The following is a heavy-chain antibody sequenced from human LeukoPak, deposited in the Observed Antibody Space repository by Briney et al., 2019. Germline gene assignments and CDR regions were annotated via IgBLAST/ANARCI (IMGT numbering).Heavy chain of an antibody. CDR3: ARVGGWEPKLHGVTFDY. V-gene: IGHV4-59*01. Sequence: SVTLSLTCSVSSGSISSYYWSWIRQPPGKGLEWIGYIYYSGTTNYNPSLKSRVTISVDTSKNQFSLKLSSVTAADTAVYFCARVGGWEPKLHGVTFDYLGQGTLVTVSS. CDR2: IYYSGTT. CDR1: SGSISSYY. J-gene: IGHJ4*02. D-gene: IGHD1-26*01.